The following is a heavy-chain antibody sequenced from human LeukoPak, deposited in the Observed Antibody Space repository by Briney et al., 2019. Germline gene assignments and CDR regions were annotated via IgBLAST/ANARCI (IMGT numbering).Heavy chain of an antibody. J-gene: IGHJ4*02. D-gene: IGHD2-2*01. Sequence: PSETLSLTCAVSGYSISSGYYWGWIRPPPGKGLEWIGSIYHSGSTYYNPSLKSRVTISVDTSKNQFSLKLSSVTAADTAVYYCARDACSSTSCRYDYWGQGTLVTVSS. CDR2: IYHSGST. V-gene: IGHV4-38-2*02. CDR1: GYSISSGYY. CDR3: ARDACSSTSCRYDY.